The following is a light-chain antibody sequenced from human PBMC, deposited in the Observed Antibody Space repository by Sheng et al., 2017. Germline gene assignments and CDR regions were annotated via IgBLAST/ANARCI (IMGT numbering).Light chain of an antibody. CDR3: SSYASSPVV. CDR1: SSDVGGYDY. Sequence: QSALTQPPSASGSLGHSVTISCTGTSSDVGGYDYVSWYQQHPGKAPKLLIYEVNKRPSGVPDRFSGSKFGNTASLTVSGLQAEDEADYYCSSYASSPVVFGAGTRVTVL. V-gene: IGLV2-8*01. J-gene: IGLJ1*01. CDR2: EVN.